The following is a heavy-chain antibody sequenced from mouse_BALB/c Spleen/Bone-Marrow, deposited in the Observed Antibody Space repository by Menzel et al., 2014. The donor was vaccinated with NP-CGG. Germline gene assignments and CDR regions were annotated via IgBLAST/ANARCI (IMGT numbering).Heavy chain of an antibody. V-gene: IGHV5-6-3*01. CDR1: GFTFRNYG. Sequence: EVKLVESGGGLVQPGGSLKVSCAASGFTFRNYGMSWVRQTPDKRLELVESFNSNGANTFYADSVKGRFSISRDNAKNTLYLQMSSLKSEDTAMYYCARGGGNPYYYAMDYWGQGTSVTVSS. CDR2: FNSNGANT. CDR3: ARGGGNPYYYAMDY. J-gene: IGHJ4*01. D-gene: IGHD2-1*01.